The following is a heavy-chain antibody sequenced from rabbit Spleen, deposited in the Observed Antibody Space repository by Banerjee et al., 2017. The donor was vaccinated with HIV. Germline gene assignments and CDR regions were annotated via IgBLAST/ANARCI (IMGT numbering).Heavy chain of an antibody. V-gene: IGHV1S47*01. CDR1: GVSFSSDA. D-gene: IGHD8-1*01. CDR3: ARDIAVSGFYFDL. CDR2: IGTGSGGT. Sequence: QEQLGESGGGLVQPEGSLTLTRTASGVSFSSDAMCWVRQAPGKGLEWIGCIGTGSGGTDYASWAKGRFTISRSTSLNTVTLQLNSLTAADTATYFCARDIAVSGFYFDLWGPGTLVTVS. J-gene: IGHJ4*01.